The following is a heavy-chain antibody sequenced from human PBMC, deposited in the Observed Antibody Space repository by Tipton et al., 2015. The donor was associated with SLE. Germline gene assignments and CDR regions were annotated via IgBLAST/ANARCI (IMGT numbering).Heavy chain of an antibody. CDR2: IGTSDNT. D-gene: IGHD5-12*01. V-gene: IGHV3-69-1*01. Sequence: GSLRLSCAASGFTFSDSSMSWVRQTPGKGLEWVSTIGTSDNTYYADSVKGRFTISRDNAKNSLYLQMNSLRVEDTAVYYCARGNYDYHYFDYWGQGTLVTVSS. J-gene: IGHJ4*02. CDR1: GFTFSDSS. CDR3: ARGNYDYHYFDY.